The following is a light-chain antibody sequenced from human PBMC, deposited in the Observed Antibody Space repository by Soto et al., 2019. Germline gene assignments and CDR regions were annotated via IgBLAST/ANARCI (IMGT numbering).Light chain of an antibody. V-gene: IGKV1-5*03. CDR3: QHWHDYSWT. CDR1: QSISIW. CDR2: KTS. Sequence: DIHMTQSPSTLSASVGDRVTITCRASQSISIWLAWYQQKPGKAPNLLIYKTSSLETGVPSRFSGSGSGTDFTITISSLPHDDFATYYCQHWHDYSWTFGQGTKVEVK. J-gene: IGKJ1*01.